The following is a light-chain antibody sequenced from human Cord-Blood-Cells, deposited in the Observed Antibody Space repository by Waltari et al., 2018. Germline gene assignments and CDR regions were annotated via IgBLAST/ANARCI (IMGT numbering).Light chain of an antibody. CDR2: VSS. V-gene: IGKV3-15*01. J-gene: IGKJ2*01. CDR3: QQYNNWPPYT. CDR1: QSVSSN. Sequence: EIVMTQSPATLSVSPGDRATLSCRASQSVSSNLAWYQQKPGQAPRLLIYVSSTRATGIPARFSGSGSGTEFTLTISSLQSEDFAVDDCQQYNNWPPYTFGQGTKLEIK.